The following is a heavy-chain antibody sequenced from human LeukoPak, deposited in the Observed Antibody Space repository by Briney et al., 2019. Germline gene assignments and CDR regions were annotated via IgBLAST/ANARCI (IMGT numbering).Heavy chain of an antibody. D-gene: IGHD1-26*01. CDR2: IYTSGST. CDR3: ARVGVGATTNWFDP. Sequence: PSETLSLTCTVSGGSISSGSYYWSWIRQPVGKGPEWIGRIYTSGSTNYNPSLKSRVTISVDTSKNQFSLKLSSVTAADTAVYYCARVGVGATTNWFDPWGQGTLVTVSS. V-gene: IGHV4-61*02. CDR1: GGSISSGSYY. J-gene: IGHJ5*02.